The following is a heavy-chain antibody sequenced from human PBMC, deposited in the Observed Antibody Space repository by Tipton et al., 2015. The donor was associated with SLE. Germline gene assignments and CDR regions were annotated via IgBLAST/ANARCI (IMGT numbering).Heavy chain of an antibody. D-gene: IGHD2-15*01. CDR3: ARDEVAATGDFDY. CDR2: ISGSGGST. V-gene: IGHV3-23*01. Sequence: SLRLSCAASGFTFSSYAMSWVRQAPGKGLEWVSAISGSGGSTYYADSVKGRFTISRDNAKNSLYLQMNSLRAEDTAVYYCARDEVAATGDFDYWGQGTLVTVSS. J-gene: IGHJ4*02. CDR1: GFTFSSYA.